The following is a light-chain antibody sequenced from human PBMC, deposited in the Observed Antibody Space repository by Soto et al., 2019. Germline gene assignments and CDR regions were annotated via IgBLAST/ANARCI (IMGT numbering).Light chain of an antibody. CDR1: SSDVGGYDF. J-gene: IGLJ3*02. V-gene: IGLV2-14*01. CDR2: EVS. Sequence: QSALTQPASVSGSPGQSITISCTGTSSDVGGYDFVSWYQQHPGKAPKVLIHEVSNRPSGVSHRFSASKSGNTASLTISGLQAEDEADYYCSSHTSENTLVFGGGTKLTVL. CDR3: SSHTSENTLV.